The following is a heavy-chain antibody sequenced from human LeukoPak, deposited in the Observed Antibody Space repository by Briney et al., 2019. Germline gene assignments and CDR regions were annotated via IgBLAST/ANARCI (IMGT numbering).Heavy chain of an antibody. V-gene: IGHV3-7*03. J-gene: IGHJ4*02. CDR3: ARDLRGPRDY. Sequence: GGSLRLSCAASGFTFSSYSMNWVRQAPGKGLEWVANIKQDGSEKYYVDSVKGRFTISRDNAKNSLYLQMNSLRAEDTAVYYCARDLRGPRDYWGQGTLVTVSS. D-gene: IGHD3-16*01. CDR1: GFTFSSYS. CDR2: IKQDGSEK.